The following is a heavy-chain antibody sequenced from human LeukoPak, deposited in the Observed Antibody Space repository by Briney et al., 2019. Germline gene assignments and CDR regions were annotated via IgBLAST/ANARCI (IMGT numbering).Heavy chain of an antibody. CDR2: IYPGDSDT. CDR1: GYSFTSYW. V-gene: IGHV5-51*01. D-gene: IGHD4-17*01. Sequence: GESLKISCKASGYSFTSYWIGWVRQMPGKGLEWMGIIYPGDSDTRYSPSFQGQVTISADKSISTAYLQWSSQKSSDTAMYYCARGDYGDFRIYYTLFDYWGQGTLVTVSS. CDR3: ARGDYGDFRIYYTLFDY. J-gene: IGHJ4*02.